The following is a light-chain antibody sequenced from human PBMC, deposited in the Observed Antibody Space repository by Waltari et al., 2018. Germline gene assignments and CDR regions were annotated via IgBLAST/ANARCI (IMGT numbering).Light chain of an antibody. CDR3: YSAADNNQWV. Sequence: SYELTQPPSVSVSPGQTARITCSGDALAKKYGRWFQQKPGQAPVLVIYKDNERPSGIPERFSCSSSGSTVTLTISGAQVEDEADYYCYSAADNNQWVFGGGTKLTVL. CDR1: ALAKKY. CDR2: KDN. V-gene: IGLV3-27*01. J-gene: IGLJ3*02.